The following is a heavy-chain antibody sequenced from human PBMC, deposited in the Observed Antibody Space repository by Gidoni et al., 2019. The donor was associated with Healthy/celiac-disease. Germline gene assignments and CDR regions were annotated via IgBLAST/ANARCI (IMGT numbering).Heavy chain of an antibody. D-gene: IGHD3-22*01. J-gene: IGHJ4*02. V-gene: IGHV4-59*01. CDR2: IYYSGST. CDR3: ARDLSGGYYFDY. CDR1: GGSICSYY. Sequence: TLSLTCTVSGGSICSYYWSWIRQPPGKGLEWIGYIYYSGSTNYNPSLKSRVTISVDTSKNQFSLKLSSVTAADTAVYYCARDLSGGYYFDYWGQGTLVTVSS.